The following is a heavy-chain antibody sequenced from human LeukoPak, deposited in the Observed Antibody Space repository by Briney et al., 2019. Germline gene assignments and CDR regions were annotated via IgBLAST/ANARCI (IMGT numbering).Heavy chain of an antibody. CDR1: GFTFSSYG. Sequence: GGSLRLSCAASGFTFSSYGMSWVRQAPGKGLEWVSAISGDGYGTHYADSVKGRFTISRDDSKNTLYLQMNSLRAEDTAVYYCARDRTQVAPFDPWGQGTLVTVSS. D-gene: IGHD2-15*01. CDR2: ISGDGYGT. CDR3: ARDRTQVAPFDP. J-gene: IGHJ5*02. V-gene: IGHV3-23*01.